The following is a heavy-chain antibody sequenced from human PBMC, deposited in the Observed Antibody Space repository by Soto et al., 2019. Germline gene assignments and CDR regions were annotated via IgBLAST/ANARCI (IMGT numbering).Heavy chain of an antibody. Sequence: SVKVSCKASGGTFSSYVISWVRQAPGQGLEWMGGIIPIFGTANYAQKFQGRVTITADESTSTAYMELSSLRSEDTAVYYCATPGPYYDFWSGYYSTIYGMDVWG. CDR3: ATPGPYYDFWSGYYSTIYGMDV. V-gene: IGHV1-69*13. J-gene: IGHJ6*02. CDR1: GGTFSSYV. D-gene: IGHD3-3*01. CDR2: IIPIFGTA.